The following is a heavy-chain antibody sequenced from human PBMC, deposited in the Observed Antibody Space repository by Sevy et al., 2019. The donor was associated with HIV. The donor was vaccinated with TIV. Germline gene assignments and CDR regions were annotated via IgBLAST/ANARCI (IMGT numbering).Heavy chain of an antibody. V-gene: IGHV4-34*01. D-gene: IGHD2-2*01. Sequence: SETQSLTCAVYGGSFSGYYWNWIRQTPGKGLEWIGEINHSRSTNYNPSLKSRVTISVDTSKNQFSLRLNSVTAADTAVYYCARAPPVVVVPGAPSWFDPWGQGTLVTVSS. CDR3: ARAPPVVVVPGAPSWFDP. CDR2: INHSRST. CDR1: GGSFSGYY. J-gene: IGHJ5*02.